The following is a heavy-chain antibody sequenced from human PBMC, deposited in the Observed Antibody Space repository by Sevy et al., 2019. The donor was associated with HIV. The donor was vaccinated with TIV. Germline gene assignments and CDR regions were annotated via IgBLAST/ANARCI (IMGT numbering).Heavy chain of an antibody. Sequence: GGSLRLSCAASGFIFSKFALSWVRQAPGRGLEWVSAVSGNDGSTYYADSVKGRFTISRDISENMLYLQMNRLSAEDTAVYYCAKDFSYGGNSWNFDFWGQGTLVTVSS. CDR1: GFIFSKFA. CDR2: VSGNDGST. CDR3: AKDFSYGGNSWNFDF. V-gene: IGHV3-23*01. D-gene: IGHD4-17*01. J-gene: IGHJ4*02.